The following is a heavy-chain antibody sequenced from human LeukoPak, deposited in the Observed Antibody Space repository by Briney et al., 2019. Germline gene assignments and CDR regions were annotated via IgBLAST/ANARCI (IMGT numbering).Heavy chain of an antibody. CDR3: ARVSRIAAVQNWFDP. Sequence: SETLSLTCTVSGGSISSHYWSWIRQPPGKGLEWIGYIYYSGSTNYNPSLKSRVTISVDTYKNQFSLKLSSVTAADTAVYYCARVSRIAAVQNWFDPWGQGTLATVSS. V-gene: IGHV4-59*11. D-gene: IGHD6-13*01. J-gene: IGHJ5*02. CDR1: GGSISSHY. CDR2: IYYSGST.